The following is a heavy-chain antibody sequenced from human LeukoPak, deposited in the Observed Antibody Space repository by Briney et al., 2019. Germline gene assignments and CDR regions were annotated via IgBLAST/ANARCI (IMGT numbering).Heavy chain of an antibody. CDR3: TSREMTTVTHGKDFDY. D-gene: IGHD4-11*01. CDR1: GFTFSGSA. CDR2: IRSKANSYAT. J-gene: IGHJ4*02. V-gene: IGHV3-73*01. Sequence: GGSLKLSCAASGFTFSGSAMHWVRQASGKGLKWVGRIRSKANSYATAYAASVKGRFTISRDDSKNTAYLQMNSLKTEDTAVYYCTSREMTTVTHGKDFDYWGQGTLVTVSS.